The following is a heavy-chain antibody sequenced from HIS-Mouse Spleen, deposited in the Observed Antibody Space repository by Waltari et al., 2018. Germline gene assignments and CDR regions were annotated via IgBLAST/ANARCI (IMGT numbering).Heavy chain of an antibody. V-gene: IGHV4-39*01. J-gene: IGHJ3*02. CDR1: GGSISSSSYY. D-gene: IGHD1-26*01. CDR2: IYYSRST. Sequence: QLQLQESGPGLVKPSETLSLTCTVSGGSISSSSYYWGWIRQPPGKGLEWIGSIYYSRSTHYNPSLKSRVTISVDTSKNQFSLKLSSVTAADTAVYYCATVVGATGAFDIWGQGTMVTVSS. CDR3: ATVVGATGAFDI.